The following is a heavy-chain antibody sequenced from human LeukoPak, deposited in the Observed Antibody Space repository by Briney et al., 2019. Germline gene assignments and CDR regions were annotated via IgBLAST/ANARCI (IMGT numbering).Heavy chain of an antibody. V-gene: IGHV3-48*04. D-gene: IGHD3-9*01. CDR1: GFSFGSYG. CDR2: ISGYSGPA. J-gene: IGHJ4*02. CDR3: ARDLDTGNYFFAY. Sequence: GGSLRLSCAASGFSFGSYGLSWVRQAPGKGLQWISYISGYSGPAYYADSVEGRFTISRDNAKNSVFLQMNSLRAEDTAVYYCARDLDTGNYFFAYWGQGTPVIVSS.